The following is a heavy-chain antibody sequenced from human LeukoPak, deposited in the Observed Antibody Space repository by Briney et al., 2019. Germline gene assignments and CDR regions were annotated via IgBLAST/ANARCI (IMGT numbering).Heavy chain of an antibody. CDR1: GGSFSGYY. V-gene: IGHV4-34*01. CDR2: INHSGST. D-gene: IGHD3-9*01. Sequence: SGTLSLTCAVYGGSFSGYYWSWIRQPPGKGLEWIGEINHSGSTNYNPSLKSRVTISVDTSKNQFSLKLSSVTAADTAVYYCARVTYYDILTGYLRRGWFDPWGQGTLVTVSS. CDR3: ARVTYYDILTGYLRRGWFDP. J-gene: IGHJ5*02.